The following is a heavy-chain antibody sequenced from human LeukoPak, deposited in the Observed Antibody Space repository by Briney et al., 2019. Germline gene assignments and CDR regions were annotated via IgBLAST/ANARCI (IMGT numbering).Heavy chain of an antibody. CDR1: GFTFSSYA. CDR2: ISGSVSST. Sequence: GGSVRLSCAASGFTFSSYAMSWVRQPPGKGLEWVSTISGSVSSTYSGVSAYYADSVKGRFTISRDNSKNTLYLQMNSLRAEDTARYYCAKDRWDCSSTSWPDYWGHGTLVTVSS. D-gene: IGHD2-2*01. J-gene: IGHJ4*01. CDR3: AKDRWDCSSTSWPDY. V-gene: IGHV3-21*04.